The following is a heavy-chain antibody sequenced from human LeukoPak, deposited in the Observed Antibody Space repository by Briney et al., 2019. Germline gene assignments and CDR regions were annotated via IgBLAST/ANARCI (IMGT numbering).Heavy chain of an antibody. D-gene: IGHD3-16*01. CDR3: ARSPLLREVEPHYGMDV. J-gene: IGHJ6*02. V-gene: IGHV4-4*07. CDR1: GGSISSYY. Sequence: SETLSLTCTVSGGSISSYYWSWIRQHAGKGLEWIGRIYTSGSTNYNPSLKSRVTMSVDTSKNQFSLKLSSVTAADTAVYYCARSPLLREVEPHYGMDVWGQGTTVTVSS. CDR2: IYTSGST.